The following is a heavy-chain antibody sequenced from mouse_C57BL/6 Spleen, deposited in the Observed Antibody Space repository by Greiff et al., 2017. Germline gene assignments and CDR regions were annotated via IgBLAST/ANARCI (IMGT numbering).Heavy chain of an antibody. CDR3: ARDYDGHYYAMDY. J-gene: IGHJ4*01. D-gene: IGHD2-3*01. Sequence: EVQRVESGGGLVKPGGSLKLSCAASGFTFSSYAMSWVRQTPDKRLEWVATISDGGSYTYYPDNVKGRFTISRDNAKNNLYLQMSQLKSEDTAMYYCARDYDGHYYAMDYWGQGTSVTVSS. CDR1: GFTFSSYA. CDR2: ISDGGSYT. V-gene: IGHV5-4*01.